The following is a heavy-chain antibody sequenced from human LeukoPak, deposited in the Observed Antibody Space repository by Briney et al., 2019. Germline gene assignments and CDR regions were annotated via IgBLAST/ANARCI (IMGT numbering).Heavy chain of an antibody. V-gene: IGHV1-24*01. Sequence: ASVKVSCKVSGYTLTELSIHWVRQAPGKGLEWMGGFDPEDGETIYAQKFQGRVTMTEDTSTDTAYMELSSLKSEDTAVYYCTTWSRPGGYFRGWYLDLWGRGTLVTVSS. CDR3: TTWSRPGGYFRGWYLDL. CDR1: GYTLTELS. D-gene: IGHD3-22*01. CDR2: FDPEDGET. J-gene: IGHJ2*01.